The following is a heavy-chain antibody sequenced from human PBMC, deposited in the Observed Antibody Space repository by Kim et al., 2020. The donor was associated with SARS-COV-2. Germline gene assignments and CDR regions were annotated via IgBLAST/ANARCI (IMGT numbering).Heavy chain of an antibody. CDR1: GYALTELS. J-gene: IGHJ6*02. Sequence: ASVKVSCKVSGYALTELSMHWVRQAPGKGLEWMGGFDPEDAETIYAQKFQGRVTMTEDTSTDTAYMELSSLRSEDTAVYYCATAPGIAGSPEGVYYYYGMGVGGRGTSVTVS. CDR3: ATAPGIAGSPEGVYYYYGMGV. CDR2: FDPEDAET. D-gene: IGHD1-26*01. V-gene: IGHV1-24*01.